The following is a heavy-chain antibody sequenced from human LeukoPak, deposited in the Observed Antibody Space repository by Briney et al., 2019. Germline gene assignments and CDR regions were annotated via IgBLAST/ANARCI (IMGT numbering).Heavy chain of an antibody. J-gene: IGHJ4*02. CDR3: AREIVVVPAAHFDY. V-gene: IGHV4-61*02. D-gene: IGHD2-2*01. CDR2: IYTSGST. CDR1: GGSISSGDYY. Sequence: SETLSLTCTVSGGSISSGDYYWSWIRQPAGKGLEWIGRIYTSGSTNYNPSLKSRVTISVDTSKNQFSLKLSSVTAADTAVYYCAREIVVVPAAHFDYWGQGTLVTVSS.